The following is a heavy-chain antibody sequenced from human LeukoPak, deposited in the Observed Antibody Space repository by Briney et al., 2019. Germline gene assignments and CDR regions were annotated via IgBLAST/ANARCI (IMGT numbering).Heavy chain of an antibody. CDR3: ARDVGSGSYYNNGFDP. Sequence: SETLSLTCTVSGGSISSYSWNWIRQPPGKGLEWIGYIYYSGSTNYNPSLKSRVTISVDTSKNQFSLKLSSVTAADTAVYYCARDVGSGSYYNNGFDPWGQGTLVTVSS. V-gene: IGHV4-59*01. CDR2: IYYSGST. CDR1: GGSISSYS. J-gene: IGHJ5*02. D-gene: IGHD3-10*01.